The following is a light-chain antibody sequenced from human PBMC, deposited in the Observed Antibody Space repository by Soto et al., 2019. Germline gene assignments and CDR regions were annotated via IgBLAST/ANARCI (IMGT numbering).Light chain of an antibody. J-gene: IGKJ1*01. V-gene: IGKV3-20*01. Sequence: EIVLTQSPGSLSLSPGERATLSCRASPRVDSSFFAWYQKKPGQAPRLLLYGASERATDIPDRFSGSGAGTDFTLTISRHEHEYFSVYYCQQYVSSVTFGKGTKVEIK. CDR2: GAS. CDR3: QQYVSSVT. CDR1: PRVDSSF.